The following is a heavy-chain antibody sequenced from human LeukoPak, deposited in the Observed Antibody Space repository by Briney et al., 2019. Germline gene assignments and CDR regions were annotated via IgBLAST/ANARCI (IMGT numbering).Heavy chain of an antibody. CDR3: AKDNGYCTSTSCFLEY. Sequence: GGSLRLSCVASGFTFNSYAMSWVRQAPGKGREWVSAISGSGGSTYYPNYVKGRFTISRDNSKRTLYLQMNSLGAEDTALYYCAKDNGYCTSTSCFLEYWGQGTLVTVSS. J-gene: IGHJ4*02. V-gene: IGHV3-23*01. D-gene: IGHD2-2*03. CDR1: GFTFNSYA. CDR2: ISGSGGST.